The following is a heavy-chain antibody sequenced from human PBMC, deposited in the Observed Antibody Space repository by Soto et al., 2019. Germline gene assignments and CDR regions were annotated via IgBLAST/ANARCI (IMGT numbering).Heavy chain of an antibody. J-gene: IGHJ6*02. Sequence: GASVTVSCKADGYTVTSYYMHWVRQSPGQGLEWMGIINPSGGSTSYAQKFQGRVTMTRDTATSPVYMELSSLRSEDTAVYYCARDIVVVVAATHYYYYGMDVWGQGTTVTAP. V-gene: IGHV1-46*01. CDR2: INPSGGST. CDR1: GYTVTSYY. CDR3: ARDIVVVVAATHYYYYGMDV. D-gene: IGHD2-15*01.